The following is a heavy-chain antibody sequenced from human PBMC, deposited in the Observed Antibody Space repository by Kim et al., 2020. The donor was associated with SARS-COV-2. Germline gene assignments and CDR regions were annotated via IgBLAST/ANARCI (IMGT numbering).Heavy chain of an antibody. V-gene: IGHV3-23*01. D-gene: IGHD4-4*01. J-gene: IGHJ4*02. CDR2: ISGSGGDT. CDR1: GFTFRSYA. Sequence: GGSLRLSCAASGFTFRSYALSWVRQAPGKGLEWVSGISGSGGDTYYADSVQGRFTISRDNSKNALNLEMNSLRAEDTALYYCAKVTTITAPFYDYWGQETLVTVSS. CDR3: AKVTTITAPFYDY.